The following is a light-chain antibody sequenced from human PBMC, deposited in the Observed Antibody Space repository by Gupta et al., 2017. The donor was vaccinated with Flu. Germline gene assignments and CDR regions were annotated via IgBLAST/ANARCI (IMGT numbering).Light chain of an antibody. CDR1: QSISNY. Sequence: DIVLTQSPATLSLSPGERATLSCRASQSISNYLAWYQQKPGQAPRLLIYDASNRATGIPARFSGSGSGTDFTLTISSLEPEDFAVYYCQQRSNWHPLTFGGGTKVEIK. V-gene: IGKV3-11*01. J-gene: IGKJ4*01. CDR3: QQRSNWHPLT. CDR2: DAS.